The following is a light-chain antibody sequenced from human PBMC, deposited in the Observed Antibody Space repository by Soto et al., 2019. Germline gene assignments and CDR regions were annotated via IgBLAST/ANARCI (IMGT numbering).Light chain of an antibody. V-gene: IGKV3-11*01. CDR2: DAS. Sequence: EIVLTQSPATLSLSPGERATLSCRASQSVGSYLAWYQQKPGQAPRLLIYDASNRATGLPAGFSGSGSGTDFTLTISSLEPEDFAVYFCQQRSNWLTFGGGTKVEIK. CDR3: QQRSNWLT. CDR1: QSVGSY. J-gene: IGKJ4*01.